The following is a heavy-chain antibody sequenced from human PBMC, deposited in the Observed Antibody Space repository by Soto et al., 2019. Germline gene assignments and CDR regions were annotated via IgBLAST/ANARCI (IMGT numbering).Heavy chain of an antibody. J-gene: IGHJ4*02. CDR3: ARDAYYYDSSGYYWGNYFDY. CDR2: INAGNGNT. Sequence: ASVKLSCKTSGGTFSSYAISCALHATGQRLDWMGWINAGNGNTKYSQKFQGRVTITRDTSASTAYMELSSLRSEDTAVYYCARDAYYYDSSGYYWGNYFDYWGQGTLVTVSS. V-gene: IGHV1-3*01. CDR1: GGTFSSYA. D-gene: IGHD3-22*01.